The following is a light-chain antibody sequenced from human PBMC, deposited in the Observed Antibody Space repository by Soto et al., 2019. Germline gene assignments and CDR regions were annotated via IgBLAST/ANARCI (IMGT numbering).Light chain of an antibody. CDR2: EVS. V-gene: IGLV2-8*01. CDR1: SSDVGGYNY. Sequence: QSVLTQPPSASGSPGQSVTISCTGTSSDVGGYNYVSWYQQPPAEAPKLMIYEVSKRPSGVPDRFSGSKSGNTASLTVSGLQAEDEVDYYCNRYAGSNNFYVFGTGTKGTVL. CDR3: NRYAGSNNFYV. J-gene: IGLJ1*01.